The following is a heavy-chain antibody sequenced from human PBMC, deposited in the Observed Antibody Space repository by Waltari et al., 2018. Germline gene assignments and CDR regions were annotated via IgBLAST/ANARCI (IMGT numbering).Heavy chain of an antibody. D-gene: IGHD3-22*01. CDR2: INPSGGST. V-gene: IGHV1-46*01. Sequence: QVQLVQSGAEVKKPGASVKVSCKASGYTLTSYYMHWVRQAPGQGLEWMGIINPSGGSTSYAQKFQGRVTMTRDTSTSTVYMELSSLRSEDTAVYYCASYDSSGYFLDYWGQGTLVTVSS. J-gene: IGHJ4*02. CDR3: ASYDSSGYFLDY. CDR1: GYTLTSYY.